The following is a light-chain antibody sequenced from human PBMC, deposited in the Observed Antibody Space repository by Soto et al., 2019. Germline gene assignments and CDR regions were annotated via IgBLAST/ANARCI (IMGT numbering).Light chain of an antibody. J-gene: IGKJ4*01. CDR2: AAS. Sequence: DIQMTQCPSSLSASVGDRLTITCRASKSISSYLIWYQKKPGKAPKLLFYAASSLQSGAPSMFSGSCSRTDFTPTFSSLYPEDLATYYCQKSYSPPLTFGEGTKVEIK. CDR1: KSISSY. CDR3: QKSYSPPLT. V-gene: IGKV1-39*01.